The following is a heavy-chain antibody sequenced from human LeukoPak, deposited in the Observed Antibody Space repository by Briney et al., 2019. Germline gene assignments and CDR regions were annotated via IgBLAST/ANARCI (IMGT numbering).Heavy chain of an antibody. D-gene: IGHD2-2*01. V-gene: IGHV3-48*04. CDR3: ARDQVRLNPSYQLPIHAWDY. Sequence: GGSLRLSCAASGFTFSSYSMNWVRQAPGKGLEWVSYISSSSSTIYYADSVKGRFTISRDNAKNSLYLQMNSLRAEDTAVYYCARDQVRLNPSYQLPIHAWDYWGQGTLVTVSS. CDR1: GFTFSSYS. J-gene: IGHJ4*02. CDR2: ISSSSSTI.